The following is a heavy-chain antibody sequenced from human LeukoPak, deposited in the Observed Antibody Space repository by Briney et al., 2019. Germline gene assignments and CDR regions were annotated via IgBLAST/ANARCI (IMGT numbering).Heavy chain of an antibody. V-gene: IGHV4-39*01. J-gene: IGHJ4*02. Sequence: PSQTLSLTCTVSGGTITSSSYYWGLIRQSPGKGLEWIGSIYHSGSAYFNPSLKSRVTISVDTSKDQFSLKLSSVSAADTAVYYCARHGDGGSFDYWGQGTLITVSS. CDR3: ARHGDGGSFDY. CDR2: IYHSGSA. CDR1: GGTITSSSYY. D-gene: IGHD4-23*01.